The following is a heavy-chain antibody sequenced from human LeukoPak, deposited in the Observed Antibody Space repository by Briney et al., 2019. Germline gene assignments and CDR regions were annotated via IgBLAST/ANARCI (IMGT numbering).Heavy chain of an antibody. CDR1: GYAFTSYY. J-gene: IGHJ4*02. Sequence: ASVEVSCKASGYAFTSYYMHWVRQAPGQGLEWMGIINPSGGSTSYAQKFQGRVTMTRDTSTSTVYMELSSLRSEDTAVYYCARDFTVTGFDYWGQGTLVTVSS. V-gene: IGHV1-46*01. CDR2: INPSGGST. CDR3: ARDFTVTGFDY. D-gene: IGHD4-17*01.